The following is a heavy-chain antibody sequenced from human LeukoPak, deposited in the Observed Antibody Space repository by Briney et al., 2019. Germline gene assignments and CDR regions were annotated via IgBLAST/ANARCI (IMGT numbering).Heavy chain of an antibody. J-gene: IGHJ4*02. CDR2: IYYSGST. V-gene: IGHV4-61*08. D-gene: IGHD3-22*01. CDR1: GGSISSTGYY. CDR3: ARVQRETYYYDSSGYYSPNYYFDY. Sequence: SETLSLTCTVSGGSISSTGYYWGWIRQPPGKGLEWIGYIYYSGSTKYNPSLKSRVTISVDTSKNQFSLKLSSVTAADTAVYYCARVQRETYYYDSSGYYSPNYYFDYWGQGTLVTVSS.